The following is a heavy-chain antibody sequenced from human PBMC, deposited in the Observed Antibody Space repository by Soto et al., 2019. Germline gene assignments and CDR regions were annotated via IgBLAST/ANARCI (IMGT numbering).Heavy chain of an antibody. CDR3: ARLPKSRVPFPFRH. Sequence: QLQLQESGPGLVKPSETLSLTCTVSGGSISSSSYYWGWIRQPPGKGLEWIGSIYYSGSTYYNPSLKSRVTISVDTSKHQFSLKLSSVTAADTVVYYCARLPKSRVPFPFRHWGQGTLVTVSS. CDR2: IYYSGST. V-gene: IGHV4-39*01. J-gene: IGHJ1*01. CDR1: GGSISSSSYY.